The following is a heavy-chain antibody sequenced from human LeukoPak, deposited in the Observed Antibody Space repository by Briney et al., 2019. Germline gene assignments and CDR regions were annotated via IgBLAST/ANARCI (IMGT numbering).Heavy chain of an antibody. CDR2: IRSKANSYAT. Sequence: GGSLRLSCAASGFTFSGSAMHWVRQASGKGLEWVGRIRSKANSYATAYAASVKGRFTISRDDSKNTAYLQMNSLKTEDTAVYYCTRHYGSYGDYGVAFDIWGQGTMITVSS. J-gene: IGHJ3*02. CDR3: TRHYGSYGDYGVAFDI. V-gene: IGHV3-73*01. D-gene: IGHD4-17*01. CDR1: GFTFSGSA.